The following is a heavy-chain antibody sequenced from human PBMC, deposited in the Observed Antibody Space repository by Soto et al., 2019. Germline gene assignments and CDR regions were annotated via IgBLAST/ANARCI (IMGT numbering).Heavy chain of an antibody. CDR1: GGSFSGYY. CDR2: INHSGST. V-gene: IGHV4-34*01. J-gene: IGHJ6*02. Sequence: SETLSLTCAVYGGSFSGYYWSWIRQPPGKGLEWIGEINHSGSTNYNPSLKSRVTISVDTSKNQFSLKLSSVTAADTAVYYCARGLIAVAGTYYYYGMDVWGQGTTVTVS. D-gene: IGHD6-19*01. CDR3: ARGLIAVAGTYYYYGMDV.